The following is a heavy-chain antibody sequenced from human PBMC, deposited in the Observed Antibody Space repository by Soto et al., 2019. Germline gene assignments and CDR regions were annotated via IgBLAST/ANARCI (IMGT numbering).Heavy chain of an antibody. Sequence: QVQLQESGPGLVKPSQTLSLTCTVSGGSISSGDYYRCWIRQPPGRGLEWIGYIYYSGSTYYNPSLKSRVTISVDTSKNQFSLKLSSVTAADTAVYYCAREGKVYYYGMDVWGPGTTVTVSS. V-gene: IGHV4-30-4*01. J-gene: IGHJ6*02. CDR3: AREGKVYYYGMDV. CDR1: GGSISSGDYY. CDR2: IYYSGST.